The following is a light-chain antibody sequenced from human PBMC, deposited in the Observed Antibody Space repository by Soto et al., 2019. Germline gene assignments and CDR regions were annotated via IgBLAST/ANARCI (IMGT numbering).Light chain of an antibody. CDR2: WAS. CDR1: QTLLYSSNNQNY. CDR3: QQYYSTPPYT. J-gene: IGKJ2*01. Sequence: DIVMTQSPDSLAVSLGERATINCKSSQTLLYSSNNQNYLAWYQQKPGQPPKLLIYWASTRESGVPDRFSGSGSGTDFTLTISSLQAEDVAVYYCQQYYSTPPYTFGQGTKLEIK. V-gene: IGKV4-1*01.